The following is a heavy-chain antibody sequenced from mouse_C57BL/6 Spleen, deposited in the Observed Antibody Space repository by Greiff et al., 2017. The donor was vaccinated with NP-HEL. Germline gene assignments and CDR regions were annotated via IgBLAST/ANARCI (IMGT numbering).Heavy chain of an antibody. CDR3: ARSDISDIFYYDYDEGFAY. V-gene: IGHV1-81*01. CDR1: GYTFTSYG. Sequence: VKLLESGAELARPGASVKLSCKASGYTFTSYGISWVKQRTGQGLEWIGEIYPRSGNTYYNEKFKGKATLTADKSSSTAYMELRSLTSEDSAVYFCARSDISDIFYYDYDEGFAYWGQGTLVTVSA. J-gene: IGHJ3*01. CDR2: IYPRSGNT. D-gene: IGHD2-4*01.